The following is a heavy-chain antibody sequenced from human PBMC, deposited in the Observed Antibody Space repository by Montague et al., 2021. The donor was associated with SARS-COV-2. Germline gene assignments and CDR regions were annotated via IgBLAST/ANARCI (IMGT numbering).Heavy chain of an antibody. D-gene: IGHD1-26*01. CDR3: ARNSASSDY. Sequence: CAISGDSVCRNSAARNWIRQSSSRGPEWLRRTYYRLKWYNDYAVPVKSRITNNPDTSKNQISLQLNSVTHKYTAVYYCARNSASSDYWGQGTLVTVSS. CDR1: GDSVCRNSAA. V-gene: IGHV6-1*01. CDR2: TYYRLKWYN. J-gene: IGHJ4*02.